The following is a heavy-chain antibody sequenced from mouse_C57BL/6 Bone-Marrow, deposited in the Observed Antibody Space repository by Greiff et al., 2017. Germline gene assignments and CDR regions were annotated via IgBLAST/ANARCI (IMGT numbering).Heavy chain of an antibody. CDR3: ATSYGYWYFDV. CDR2: IWSGGST. V-gene: IGHV2-2*01. Sequence: QVQLKESGPGLVQPSQSLSITCTVSGFSLTSYGVHWVRQSPGKGLEWLGVIWSGGSTDYNAAFISRLSISKDNSKSQVFFKMNSLQADDTAIYXCATSYGYWYFDVWGTGTTVTVSS. D-gene: IGHD1-1*02. CDR1: GFSLTSYG. J-gene: IGHJ1*03.